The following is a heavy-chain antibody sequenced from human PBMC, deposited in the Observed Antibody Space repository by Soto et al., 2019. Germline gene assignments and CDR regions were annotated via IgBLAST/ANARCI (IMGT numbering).Heavy chain of an antibody. CDR1: GGSISSYY. J-gene: IGHJ4*02. CDR3: ARTSRFKTGHLDY. CDR2: IYYSGST. Sequence: PSETLSLTCTVSGGSISSYYWSWIRQPPGKGLEWIGYIYYSGSTNYNPSLKSRVTISVDTSKNQFSLKLSSVTAADTAVYYCARTSRFKTGHLDYWGQGTLVTVSS. V-gene: IGHV4-59*01. D-gene: IGHD3-9*01.